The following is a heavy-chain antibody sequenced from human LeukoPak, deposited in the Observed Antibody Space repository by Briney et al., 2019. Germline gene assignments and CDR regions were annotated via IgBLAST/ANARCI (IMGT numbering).Heavy chain of an antibody. CDR2: IYYSGST. Sequence: SQTLSLTCTVSGGSISSSSYYWGWIRQPPGKGLEWIGSIYYSGSTYYNPSLKSRVTISVDTSKNKFSLQLSSVTAADTAVYYCARYPLYCSSTTCYYYWGQGTLVTVSS. V-gene: IGHV4-39*01. J-gene: IGHJ4*02. CDR3: ARYPLYCSSTTCYYY. D-gene: IGHD2-2*01. CDR1: GGSISSSSYY.